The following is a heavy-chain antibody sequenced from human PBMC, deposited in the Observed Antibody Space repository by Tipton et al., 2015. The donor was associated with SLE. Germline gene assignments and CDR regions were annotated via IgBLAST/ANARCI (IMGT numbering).Heavy chain of an antibody. CDR3: AKDRGGF. CDR1: GGSISSHY. V-gene: IGHV3-21*04. J-gene: IGHJ4*02. CDR2: ISSSSSYI. D-gene: IGHD3-10*01. Sequence: LSLTCTVSGGSISSHYWSWARQAPGKGLEWVSSISSSSSYIYYADSVKGRFTISRDNAKNTLYLQMNSLRAEDTAVYYCAKDRGGFWGQGTLVTVSS.